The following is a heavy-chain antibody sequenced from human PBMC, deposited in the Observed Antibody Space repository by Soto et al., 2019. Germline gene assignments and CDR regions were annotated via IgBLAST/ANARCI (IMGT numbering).Heavy chain of an antibody. D-gene: IGHD6-13*01. J-gene: IGHJ4*02. CDR1: GFTFGDYT. CDR2: IRSKAYGGTT. CDR3: TTGYSNSWNPHYSDY. Sequence: EVQLVESGGGLVQPGRSLRLSCTTSGFTFGDYTMNWFRQAPGKGLEWVGFIRSKAYGGTTEFAASVKGRFTISRDDSNSIAYLQMDSLKTDDTAVYYCTTGYSNSWNPHYSDYWGQGTLVTVSS. V-gene: IGHV3-49*03.